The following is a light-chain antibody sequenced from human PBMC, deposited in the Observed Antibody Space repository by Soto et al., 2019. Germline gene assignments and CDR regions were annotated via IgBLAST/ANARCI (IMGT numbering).Light chain of an antibody. CDR2: DES. CDR1: QSISRY. Sequence: DIQMTQSPSSLSAFVGDRVTITCRASQSISRYLQWHQQKPGKAPKVLISDESSLQSGVPSRFSGSGSGKDFTLPISSLQPEDSATYFCQQSYTIPLTFGGGTKVEIK. V-gene: IGKV1-39*01. CDR3: QQSYTIPLT. J-gene: IGKJ4*01.